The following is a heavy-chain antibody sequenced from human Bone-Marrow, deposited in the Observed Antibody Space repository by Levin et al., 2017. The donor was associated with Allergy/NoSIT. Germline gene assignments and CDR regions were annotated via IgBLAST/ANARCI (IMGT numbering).Heavy chain of an antibody. V-gene: IGHV3-30*18. D-gene: IGHD2-2*01. CDR3: AKDKEEVVGIYYFDC. CDR2: ISYDGSNR. CDR1: GFTFSANG. J-gene: IGHJ4*02. Sequence: SCAASGFTFSANGMHWVRQAPGKGLEWVAVISYDGSNRDYGDSVKGRFTISRDNSKNTLHLQMNSLRAADTAVYYCAKDKEEVVGIYYFDCWGQGTLVTVSS.